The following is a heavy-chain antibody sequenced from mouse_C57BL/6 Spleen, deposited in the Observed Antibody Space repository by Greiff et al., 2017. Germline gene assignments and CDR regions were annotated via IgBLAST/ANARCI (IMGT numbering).Heavy chain of an antibody. J-gene: IGHJ4*01. CDR2: IYPGGGYT. CDR1: GYTFTNYW. V-gene: IGHV1-63*01. Sequence: LQESGAELVRPGTSVKMSCKASGYTFTNYWIGWAKQRPGHGLEWIGDIYPGGGYTNYNEKFKGKATLTADKSSSTAYMQFSSLTSEDSAIYYCARRYPLYYYAMDYWGQGTSVTVSS. D-gene: IGHD6-5*01. CDR3: ARRYPLYYYAMDY.